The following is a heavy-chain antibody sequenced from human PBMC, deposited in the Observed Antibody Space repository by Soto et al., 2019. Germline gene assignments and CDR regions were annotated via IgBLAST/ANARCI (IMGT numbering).Heavy chain of an antibody. CDR1: GSTFSSDA. Sequence: EVQLLESGGGLVQPGGSLRLTCTDSGSTFSSDAMTWVRQAPGKGLEWVAGIGASGLASYYADSVKGRVTISRDNSKKTLYLQMNSLRAEDTAVYYCASTRSSGSYLYYYYYMDVWGKGTTVTVSS. V-gene: IGHV3-23*01. J-gene: IGHJ6*03. CDR3: ASTRSSGSYLYYYYYMDV. D-gene: IGHD6-25*01. CDR2: IGASGLAS.